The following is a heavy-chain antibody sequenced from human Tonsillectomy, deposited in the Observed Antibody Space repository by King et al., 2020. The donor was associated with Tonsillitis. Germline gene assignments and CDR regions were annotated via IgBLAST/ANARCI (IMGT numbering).Heavy chain of an antibody. V-gene: IGHV4-38-2*01. CDR3: ARGRRSVVGVVDY. CDR1: GNSISSGHY. CDR2: IHNSGTT. Sequence: QLQESGPGLVKPSETLSLPCAVSGNSISSGHYWGWIRQPPGKGLEWIGTIHNSGTTYYNPSLKSRVTISVDTSKNQFSLKVTSVTAADTAVYYCARGRRSVVGVVDYWGQGTLVTVSS. J-gene: IGHJ4*02. D-gene: IGHD2-15*01.